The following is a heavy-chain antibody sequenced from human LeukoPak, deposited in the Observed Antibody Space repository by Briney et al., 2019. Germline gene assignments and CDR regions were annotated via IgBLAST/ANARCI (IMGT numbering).Heavy chain of an antibody. V-gene: IGHV3-20*03. CDR2: INWNGGST. J-gene: IGHJ4*02. Sequence: XXXGXGLEXVSGINWNGGSTGYADSVKGRFTISRDNAKNSLYLQMNSLRAEDTALYYCARGPDYGGNHNFDYWGQGTLVTVSS. D-gene: IGHD4-23*01. CDR3: ARGPDYGGNHNFDY.